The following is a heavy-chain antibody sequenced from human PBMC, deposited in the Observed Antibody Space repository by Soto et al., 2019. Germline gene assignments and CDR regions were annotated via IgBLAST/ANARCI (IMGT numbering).Heavy chain of an antibody. CDR3: ALRSMAVVPEY. V-gene: IGHV4-59*01. Sequence: QVQLQESGPGLVKPSETLSLTCAVSGDSISSYYCMWIRQPPGKGLESIGYLYYGRSANYNPSLKRRVILSVDTSTNQCSLTLSSMTAADTAVYYCALRSMAVVPEYWGQGTLVTVSS. D-gene: IGHD3-22*01. CDR2: LYYGRSA. CDR1: GDSISSYY. J-gene: IGHJ4*02.